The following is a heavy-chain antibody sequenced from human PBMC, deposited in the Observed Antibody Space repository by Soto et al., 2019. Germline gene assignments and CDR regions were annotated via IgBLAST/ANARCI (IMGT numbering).Heavy chain of an antibody. CDR2: ATGSGGST. Sequence: EVQLLESGGGLVQPGGSLRLSCGASGFTFSSYAMNWVRQAPGKGLEWVSSATGSGGSTYYADSVKGRFTISRDNSKNTLYLQMNSLRAEDTALYYCAKDTEFNFWSGYADYWGQGTLVTVSS. J-gene: IGHJ4*02. D-gene: IGHD3-3*01. V-gene: IGHV3-23*01. CDR1: GFTFSSYA. CDR3: AKDTEFNFWSGYADY.